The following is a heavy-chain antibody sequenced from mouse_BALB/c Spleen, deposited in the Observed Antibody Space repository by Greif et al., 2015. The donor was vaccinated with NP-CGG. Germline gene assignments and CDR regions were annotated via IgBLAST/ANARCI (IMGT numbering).Heavy chain of an antibody. CDR2: ILPGSGST. V-gene: IGHV1-9*01. J-gene: IGHJ2*01. Sequence: QVQLQQSGAELMKPGASVKISCKATGYTFSSYWIEWVKQRPGHGLEWIGEILPGSGSTNYNEKFKGKATFTADTSSNTAYMQLSSLTSEDSAVYYCARWEGNYGYFDYWGQGTTLTVSS. D-gene: IGHD2-1*01. CDR3: ARWEGNYGYFDY. CDR1: GYTFSSYW.